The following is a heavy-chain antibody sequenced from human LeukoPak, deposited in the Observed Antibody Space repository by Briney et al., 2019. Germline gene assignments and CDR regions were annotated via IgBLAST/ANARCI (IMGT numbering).Heavy chain of an antibody. CDR3: ARATTKLLWFGESHGFDP. CDR2: INHSGST. CDR1: GGSISSYY. J-gene: IGHJ5*02. Sequence: SETLSLTCTVSGGSISSYYWSWIRQPPGKGLEWIGEINHSGSTNYNPSLKSRVTISVDTSKNQFSLKLSSVTAADTAVYYCARATTKLLWFGESHGFDPWGQGTLVTVSS. V-gene: IGHV4-34*01. D-gene: IGHD3-10*01.